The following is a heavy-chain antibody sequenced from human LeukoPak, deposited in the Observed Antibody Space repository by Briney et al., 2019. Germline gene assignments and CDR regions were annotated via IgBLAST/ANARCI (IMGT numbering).Heavy chain of an antibody. J-gene: IGHJ4*02. V-gene: IGHV1-46*01. CDR3: ARSESGWYINHY. Sequence: ASVKVSCKASGYTFTSYYMHWVRRAPGQGLEWMGIINPSGGSTSYAQKFQGRVTMTGDTSTSTVYMELSSLRSEDTAVYYCARSESGWYINHYWGQGTLVTVSS. D-gene: IGHD6-19*01. CDR1: GYTFTSYY. CDR2: INPSGGST.